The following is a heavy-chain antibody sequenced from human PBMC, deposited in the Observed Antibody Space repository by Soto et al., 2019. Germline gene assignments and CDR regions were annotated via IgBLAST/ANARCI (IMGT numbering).Heavy chain of an antibody. CDR1: GGSFSKYI. V-gene: IGHV1-69*01. D-gene: IGHD6-19*01. J-gene: IGHJ4*02. Sequence: QVHLVQSGAEVKKPGSSVKVSCKASGGSFSKYIFAWVRQAPGQGLEWMGGTIPMFATAQYAQKLQGRVTITADESTSTVYMDLTSLTSDDTAVIYCARGLFGKQWLVGFDTWGQGTLVTVSS. CDR3: ARGLFGKQWLVGFDT. CDR2: TIPMFATA.